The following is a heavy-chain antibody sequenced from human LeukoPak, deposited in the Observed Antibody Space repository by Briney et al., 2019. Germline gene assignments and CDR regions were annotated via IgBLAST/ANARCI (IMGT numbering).Heavy chain of an antibody. CDR3: ARPTRITMIVSDAFDI. CDR2: IYPGDSDT. J-gene: IGHJ3*02. CDR1: GYSFTSYW. V-gene: IGHV5-51*01. Sequence: GESLKISCKGSGYSFTSYWIGWARQMPGKGLEWMGIIYPGDSDTRYSPSFQGQVTISADKSISTAYLQWSSLKASDTAMYYCARPTRITMIVSDAFDIWGQGTMVTVSS. D-gene: IGHD3-22*01.